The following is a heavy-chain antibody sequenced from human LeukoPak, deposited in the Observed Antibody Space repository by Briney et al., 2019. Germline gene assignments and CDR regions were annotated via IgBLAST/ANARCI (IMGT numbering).Heavy chain of an antibody. Sequence: PSETLSLTCTVSGGSISTYFWSWLRQPPGKGLEWIGYIFYTGTTNYNPSLKSRVTMSVDTSKNQFSLKLSSVTAADTAVYYCARERVPGFDPWGQGTLVTVSS. CDR2: IFYTGTT. CDR1: GGSISTYF. CDR3: ARERVPGFDP. J-gene: IGHJ5*02. D-gene: IGHD2-2*01. V-gene: IGHV4-59*12.